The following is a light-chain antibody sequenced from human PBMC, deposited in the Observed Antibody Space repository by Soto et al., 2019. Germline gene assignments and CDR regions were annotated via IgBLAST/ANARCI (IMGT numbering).Light chain of an antibody. CDR3: QQYGSSPPSWT. CDR1: QSVSSSS. CDR2: RAS. V-gene: IGKV3-20*01. Sequence: TVLTQSPGTLSLSPGERATLSCGASQSVSSSSLAWYQQKPGQAPRLLIYRASSRATGIPDRFSGSGSGTDFTLTISRLEPEDFAVYYCQQYGSSPPSWTFGQGTKVEIK. J-gene: IGKJ1*01.